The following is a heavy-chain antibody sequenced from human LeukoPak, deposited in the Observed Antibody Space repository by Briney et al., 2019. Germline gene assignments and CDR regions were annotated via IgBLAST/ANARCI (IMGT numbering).Heavy chain of an antibody. V-gene: IGHV3-9*01. CDR3: AKAIPTPYSSRWSRSFDY. D-gene: IGHD6-13*01. Sequence: GGSLRLSCAASGFTFDDYAMHWVRQAPGKGLEWVSGISWNSGSIGYADSVKGRFTISRDNAKNSLYLQMNSLRAEDTALYYCAKAIPTPYSSRWSRSFDYWGQGTLVTVSS. CDR1: GFTFDDYA. J-gene: IGHJ4*02. CDR2: ISWNSGSI.